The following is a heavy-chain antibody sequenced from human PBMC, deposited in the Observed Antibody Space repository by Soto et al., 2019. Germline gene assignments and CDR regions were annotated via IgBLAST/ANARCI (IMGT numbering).Heavy chain of an antibody. CDR2: SYYRGST. D-gene: IGHD5-12*01. J-gene: IGHJ4*02. Sequence: QVQLQESGPGLVKPSQTLSLTCTVSGGSISSGGYYWSWIRQHPVKGLEWIGYSYYRGSTYYNLSIKSRVTTSVDTSKNQFTLKLSSVTAADTAVYYCAREKGYGYNGFDYWGQGTLVTVSS. CDR1: GGSISSGGYY. V-gene: IGHV4-31*03. CDR3: AREKGYGYNGFDY.